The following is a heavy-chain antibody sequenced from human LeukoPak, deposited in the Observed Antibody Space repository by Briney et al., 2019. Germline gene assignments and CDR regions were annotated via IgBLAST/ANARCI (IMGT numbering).Heavy chain of an antibody. CDR3: ARGPTAAGVDY. J-gene: IGHJ4*02. CDR1: GFTFSSYS. CDR2: ISSSSSYI. Sequence: GGSLRLSCAASGFTFSSYSMTWVRQAPGKGLEWVSSISSSSSYIYYADSVKGRFTISRDNAKNSLYLQMNSLRAEDTAVYYCARGPTAAGVDYWGQGTLVTVSS. D-gene: IGHD6-13*01. V-gene: IGHV3-21*01.